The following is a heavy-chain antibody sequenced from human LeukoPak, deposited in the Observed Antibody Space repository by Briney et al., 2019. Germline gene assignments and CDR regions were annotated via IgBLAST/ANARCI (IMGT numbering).Heavy chain of an antibody. Sequence: SETLSLTCTVSGGSISSYYWSWIRQPPGKGLEWIGYIYYSGSTNYNPSLKSRVTISVDASKNQFSLKLSSVTAADTAVYYCAVAGLSGIDYWGQGTLVTVSS. V-gene: IGHV4-59*01. D-gene: IGHD6-19*01. CDR3: AVAGLSGIDY. CDR2: IYYSGST. J-gene: IGHJ4*02. CDR1: GGSISSYY.